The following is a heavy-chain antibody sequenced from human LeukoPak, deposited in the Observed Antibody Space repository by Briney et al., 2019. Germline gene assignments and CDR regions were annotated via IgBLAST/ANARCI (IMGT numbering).Heavy chain of an antibody. V-gene: IGHV3-74*01. CDR3: ARTMYSSSAMDV. CDR2: INSDGSST. CDR1: GFTFSSYW. D-gene: IGHD6-6*01. J-gene: IGHJ6*03. Sequence: KPGGSLRLSCAASGFTFSSYWMHWVRQAPGKGLVWLSRINSDGSSTSYADSVKGRFTISRDNAKNTLYLQMNSLRAEDTAVYYCARTMYSSSAMDVWGKGTTVTVSS.